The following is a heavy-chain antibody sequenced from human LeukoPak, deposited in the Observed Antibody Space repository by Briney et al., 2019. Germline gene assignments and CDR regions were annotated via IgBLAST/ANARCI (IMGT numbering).Heavy chain of an antibody. V-gene: IGHV3-33*01. CDR1: GFTFSSFG. J-gene: IGHJ4*02. CDR3: ARYCSGGCYPGLDY. Sequence: GGSLRLSCAASGFTFSSFGMHWVRQAPGRWLEWVALILYDDKYYADSVKGRFTISRDNSKNTLYLQMDSLRAEDTAVYYCARYCSGGCYPGLDYWGQGTLVTVPS. CDR2: ILYDDK. D-gene: IGHD2-15*01.